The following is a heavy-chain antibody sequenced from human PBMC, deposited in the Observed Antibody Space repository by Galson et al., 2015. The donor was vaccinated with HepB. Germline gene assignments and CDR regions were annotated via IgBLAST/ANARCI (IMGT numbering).Heavy chain of an antibody. CDR3: AREGPYLYGLDV. Sequence: LTCTASGVAVSNTDFYWNWIRQRPGRGPEWIGSVDFGGRTDFNPSLQSRIAMSVDTALNQFSLRLTSMTAAETAVYYCAREGPYLYGLDVWGPGTTVTVS. CDR1: GVAVSNTDFY. V-gene: IGHV4-30-4*01. CDR2: VDFGGRT. J-gene: IGHJ6*02.